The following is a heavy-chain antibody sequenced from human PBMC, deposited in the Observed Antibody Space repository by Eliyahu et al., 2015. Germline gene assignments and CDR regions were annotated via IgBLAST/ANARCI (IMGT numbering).Heavy chain of an antibody. CDR1: AFPFSSYE. CDR2: ISSSGTTT. J-gene: IGHJ5*02. D-gene: IGHD3-16*01. CDR3: ASKRSPGWGSGWFDP. V-gene: IGHV3-48*03. Sequence: EVQLVESGGNLVQPGGSLRLSCXASAFPFSSYEMNWVRQAPGKGXGWVSYISSSGTTTYYADXVKGRFTISRDNAKNSLYLQMNSLRVEDTAVYYCASKRSPGWGSGWFDPWGQGTLVTVSS.